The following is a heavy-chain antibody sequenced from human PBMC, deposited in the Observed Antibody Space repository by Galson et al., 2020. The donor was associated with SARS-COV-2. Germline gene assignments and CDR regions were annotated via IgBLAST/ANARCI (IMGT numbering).Heavy chain of an antibody. CDR3: ARDVPLDH. V-gene: IGHV3-48*02. J-gene: IGHJ4*02. Sequence: TGGSLRLSCAASGFTFRIYSMNWVRQAPGKGLEWLSYIRNTGSTIYYADSVKGRFTISRDNARNSLYLQMNSLRDEDTAVYYCARDVPLDHWGQGTLVTVSS. CDR2: IRNTGSTI. CDR1: GFTFRIYS.